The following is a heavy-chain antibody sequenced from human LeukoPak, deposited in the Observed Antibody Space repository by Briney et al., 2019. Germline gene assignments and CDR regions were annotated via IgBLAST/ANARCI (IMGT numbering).Heavy chain of an antibody. D-gene: IGHD3-10*01. J-gene: IGHJ4*02. Sequence: AGGSLRLSCAASEFTFSTYSMNWVRQAPGKGLEWVSSISSGSTYIYYADSVKGRFTISRDDPHNTLYLQMNSLRAEDTAVYFCARGGVDYYGSGTYYLMYYFDYWGQGALVTVSS. CDR2: ISSGSTYI. CDR1: EFTFSTYS. V-gene: IGHV3-21*04. CDR3: ARGGVDYYGSGTYYLMYYFDY.